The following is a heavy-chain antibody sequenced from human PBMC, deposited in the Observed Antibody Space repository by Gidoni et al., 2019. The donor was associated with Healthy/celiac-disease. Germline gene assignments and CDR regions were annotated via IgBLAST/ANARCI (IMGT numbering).Heavy chain of an antibody. Sequence: QVQLQESGPGLVKPSQNLSLTCTVSGGSISSGSYYWSWIRQPAGKGLEWIGRIFTSGSPNYYPSLKSRVTLSVETSKTQFSLKLSSVTAADTAVYYCARELYSARNGSGSYYNPYYYYYGMDVWGQGTTVTVSS. V-gene: IGHV4-61*02. CDR2: IFTSGSP. J-gene: IGHJ6*02. CDR1: GGSISSGSYY. D-gene: IGHD3-10*01. CDR3: ARELYSARNGSGSYYNPYYYYYGMDV.